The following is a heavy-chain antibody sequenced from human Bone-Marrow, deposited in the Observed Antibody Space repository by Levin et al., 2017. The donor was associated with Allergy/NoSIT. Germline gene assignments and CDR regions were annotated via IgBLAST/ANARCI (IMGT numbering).Heavy chain of an antibody. D-gene: IGHD1-1*01. CDR3: ARLSRDWKLYYVDY. Sequence: PGESLKISCKGSGYNFPSYWIAWVRQMPGKDLEWMGFFYPAHSDTKFSPSFQGQVTFSADESIHTAYLQWNSLKASDTAMYYCARLSRDWKLYYVDYWGQGTLVTVSS. J-gene: IGHJ4*02. CDR2: FYPAHSDT. CDR1: GYNFPSYW. V-gene: IGHV5-51*01.